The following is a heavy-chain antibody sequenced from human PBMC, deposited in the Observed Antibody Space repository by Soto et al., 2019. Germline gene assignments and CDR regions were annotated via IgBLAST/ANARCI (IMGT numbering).Heavy chain of an antibody. V-gene: IGHV4-39*02. CDR3: ARDSQQLVGGYWFDP. CDR2: IYYSGST. Sequence: QLQLQESGPGLVKPSETLSLTCTVSGGSISSSSYYWGWIRQPPGKGLEWIGSIYYSGSTYYNPSLKSRVTISVDTSKNQFSLKLSSVTAADTAVYYCARDSQQLVGGYWFDPWGQGTLVTVSS. CDR1: GGSISSSSYY. J-gene: IGHJ5*02. D-gene: IGHD6-13*01.